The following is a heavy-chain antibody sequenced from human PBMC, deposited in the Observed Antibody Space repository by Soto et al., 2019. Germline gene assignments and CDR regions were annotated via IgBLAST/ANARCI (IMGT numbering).Heavy chain of an antibody. CDR3: ASQLYTSSSFPAF. CDR1: GYIFTSYW. D-gene: IGHD6-6*01. V-gene: IGHV5-51*01. J-gene: IGHJ1*01. Sequence: PGESLKISCQGSGYIFTSYWIDWVRHMPGIGLEWIGFNYPDDSHSRYIPSFHGRVTVSADKSTSTGNLHWSSLKASDSAIYFEASQLYTSSSFPAFWGQGTLVTVAS. CDR2: NYPDDSHS.